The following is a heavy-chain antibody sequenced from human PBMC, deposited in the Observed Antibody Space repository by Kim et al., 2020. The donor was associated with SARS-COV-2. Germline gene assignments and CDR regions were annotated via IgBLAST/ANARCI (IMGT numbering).Heavy chain of an antibody. J-gene: IGHJ3*01. CDR1: GDFISSGGYS. CDR3: ARGSGSYGWA. V-gene: IGHV4-30-2*01. Sequence: SETLSLTCTVSGDFISSGGYSWNWIRQPTGKGLEWIGYIYDSGSTFYNPSLKSRVTISVDRSKNQFSLKLTSVTAADTAVYYCARGSGSYGWAWGRGTMVTVFS. D-gene: IGHD5-18*01. CDR2: IYDSGST.